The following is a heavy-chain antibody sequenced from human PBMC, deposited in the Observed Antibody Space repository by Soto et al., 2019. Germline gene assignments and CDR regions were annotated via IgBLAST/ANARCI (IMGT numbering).Heavy chain of an antibody. CDR3: ARDSTVTYFDF. CDR1: GGSISSGDYF. CDR2: ISYSGSA. D-gene: IGHD4-17*01. Sequence: QVQLQESGPGLVKPSQTLSLTCTVSGGSISSGDYFWSWIRQPPGKGLEWIGYISYSGSAYYNPSLKSRVTISVDTYMTQFSLKLNSVTAADTAVYFCARDSTVTYFDFWGQGTLVTVSS. V-gene: IGHV4-30-4*01. J-gene: IGHJ4*02.